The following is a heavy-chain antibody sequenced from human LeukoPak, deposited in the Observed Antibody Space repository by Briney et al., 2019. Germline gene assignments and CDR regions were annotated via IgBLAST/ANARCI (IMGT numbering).Heavy chain of an antibody. CDR2: INSDASTT. Sequence: GGSLRLSCAASAFTFNTYWMHWVRQVPGRGLEWVSRINSDASTTNYVDSVKGRFTMSRDNAKDTLYLQMNSLRAEDTAVYHCASGSSGWYGEIWGQGTLVTVSS. CDR3: ASGSSGWYGEI. CDR1: AFTFNTYW. D-gene: IGHD6-19*01. V-gene: IGHV3-74*01. J-gene: IGHJ4*02.